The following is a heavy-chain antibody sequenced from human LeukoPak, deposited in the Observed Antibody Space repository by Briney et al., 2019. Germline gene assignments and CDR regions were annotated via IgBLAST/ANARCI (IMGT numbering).Heavy chain of an antibody. V-gene: IGHV3-20*04. CDR2: INWNGGST. J-gene: IGHJ4*02. D-gene: IGHD3-10*01. CDR1: GFTFDDYG. Sequence: LTGGSLRLSCAASGFTFDDYGLTWVRQAPGKGLEWVSGINWNGGSTGYADSVKGRFTISRDNAKNSLYLQMNSLRAEDTALYYCASAGLTYGSGSYFVYWGQGTLVTVSS. CDR3: ASAGLTYGSGSYFVY.